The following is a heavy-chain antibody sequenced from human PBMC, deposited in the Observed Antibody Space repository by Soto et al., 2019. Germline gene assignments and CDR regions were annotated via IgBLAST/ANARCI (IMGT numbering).Heavy chain of an antibody. J-gene: IGHJ4*02. D-gene: IGHD3-22*01. Sequence: GGSLRLSCTASGSGFSALAMHWIRQPPGKGLEWVAVVFNDGSSISYADSVKGRFTISRDNSRNTLYLQMTSLRLEDTALYYCATGAAYYYDTSRYWGQGTLVTVSS. CDR3: ATGAAYYYDTSRY. CDR1: GSGFSALA. CDR2: VFNDGSSI. V-gene: IGHV3-30-3*01.